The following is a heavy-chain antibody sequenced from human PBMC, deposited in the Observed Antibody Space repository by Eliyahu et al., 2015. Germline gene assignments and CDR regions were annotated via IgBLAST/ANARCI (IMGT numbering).Heavy chain of an antibody. V-gene: IGHV1-69*04. CDR3: ARLRTGSGWFNYGMDV. J-gene: IGHJ6*02. CDR1: GGTFSSYA. CDR2: IIPILGIA. D-gene: IGHD6-19*01. Sequence: QVQLVQSGAEVKKPGSSVKVSCKASGGTFSSYAISWVRQAPGQGLEWMGRIIPILGIANYAQKFQGRVTITADKSTSTAYMELSSLRSEDTAVYYCARLRTGSGWFNYGMDVWGQGTTVTVSS.